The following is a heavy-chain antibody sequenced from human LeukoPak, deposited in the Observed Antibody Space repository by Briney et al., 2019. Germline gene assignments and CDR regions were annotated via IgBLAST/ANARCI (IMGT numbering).Heavy chain of an antibody. Sequence: ESGPTLVKPTQTLTLTCTFSGFSLSTSGVGVGWIRQPPGKALEWLALIYWDDDKRYSPSLKSRLTITKNTPKNQVVLTMTNMDPVDTATYYCAHRRMVRGVIITGYFDYWGQGTLVTVSS. CDR2: IYWDDDK. J-gene: IGHJ4*02. D-gene: IGHD3-10*01. V-gene: IGHV2-5*02. CDR1: GFSLSTSGVG. CDR3: AHRRMVRGVIITGYFDY.